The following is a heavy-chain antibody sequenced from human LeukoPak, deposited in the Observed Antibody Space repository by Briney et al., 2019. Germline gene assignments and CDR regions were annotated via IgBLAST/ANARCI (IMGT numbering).Heavy chain of an antibody. J-gene: IGHJ4*02. CDR3: GKDRGY. Sequence: GGSLSLSRAVSGFTFSSFPMSWARQAQGRGPMWVSAISAAAGTTYHAASLKGRFTITTDNSKNTLYLQMNSLRAEDTAVYYCGKDRGYWGQGTLVTVSS. V-gene: IGHV3-23*01. CDR1: GFTFSSFP. CDR2: ISAAAGTT.